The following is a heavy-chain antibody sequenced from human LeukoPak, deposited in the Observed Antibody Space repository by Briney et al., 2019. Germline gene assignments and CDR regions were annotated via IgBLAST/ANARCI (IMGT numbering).Heavy chain of an antibody. CDR2: ISGGGGST. D-gene: IGHD3-22*01. CDR1: GFTLSSHA. J-gene: IGHJ4*02. Sequence: GGSLRLSCAASGFTLSSHAMSWVRQAPGKGLEGVSAISGGGGSTYYADSVKGRFTISRDNSKNTLYLQMNSLRAEDTAVYYCARVSSDYDSSGYYSYFDYWGQGTLVTVSS. V-gene: IGHV3-23*01. CDR3: ARVSSDYDSSGYYSYFDY.